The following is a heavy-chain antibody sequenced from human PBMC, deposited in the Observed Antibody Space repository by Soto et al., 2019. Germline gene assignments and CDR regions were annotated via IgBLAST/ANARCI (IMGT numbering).Heavy chain of an antibody. J-gene: IGHJ4*02. CDR1: GGSISSGGYY. V-gene: IGHV4-31*03. CDR2: IYYSGST. Sequence: QVQLQESGPGLVKPSQTLSLTCTVSGGSISSGGYYWSWIRQHPGKGLEWIGYIYYSGSTYYNPSLKSRVXXSXDXXKNQFSLKLSSVTAADTAVYYCARIHYDYVWGHDYWGQGTLVTVSS. CDR3: ARIHYDYVWGHDY. D-gene: IGHD3-16*01.